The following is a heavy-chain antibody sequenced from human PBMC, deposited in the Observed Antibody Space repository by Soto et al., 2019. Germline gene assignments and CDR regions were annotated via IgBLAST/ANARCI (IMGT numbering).Heavy chain of an antibody. CDR1: GGSVSNGDYY. CDR3: ATEISGSSPLHFAY. Sequence: QVQLQESGPGLVKPSQTLSVTCTVSGGSVSNGDYYWSWVRQPPGKGLEWIGYIYYSGSTYYNPSLESRVTMSFDTSENQFSLRLSSVSDADTAIYYCATEISGSSPLHFAYWGQGTLVTVSS. CDR2: IYYSGST. J-gene: IGHJ4*02. V-gene: IGHV4-30-4*01. D-gene: IGHD3-22*01.